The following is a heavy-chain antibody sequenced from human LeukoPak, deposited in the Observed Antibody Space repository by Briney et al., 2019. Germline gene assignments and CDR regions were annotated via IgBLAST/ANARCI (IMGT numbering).Heavy chain of an antibody. V-gene: IGHV3-74*01. D-gene: IGHD6-13*01. CDR1: GFTLTIYW. Sequence: PGGSLRLSCAASGFTLTIYWMHWVRQAPGKGLVWVSRINSDGRSTSYADSVKGRFTCSRDTAKNTLYLQMNSLSVEDTGVYYCARDGSSWANWLDPWGQGTLVTVSS. CDR3: ARDGSSWANWLDP. J-gene: IGHJ5*02. CDR2: INSDGRST.